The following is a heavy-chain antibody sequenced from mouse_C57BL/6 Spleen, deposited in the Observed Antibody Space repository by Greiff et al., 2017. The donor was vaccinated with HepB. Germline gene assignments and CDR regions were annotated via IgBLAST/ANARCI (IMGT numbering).Heavy chain of an antibody. CDR2: IYPGDGDT. V-gene: IGHV1-80*01. D-gene: IGHD2-4*01. Sequence: QVQLQQSGAELVKPGASVKISCKASGYAFSSYWMNWVKQRPGKGLEWIGQIYPGDGDTNYNGKFKGKATLTADKSSSTAYMQLSSLTSEDSAVYFWARRLGDDYDGYAMDYWGQGTSVTVSS. CDR1: GYAFSSYW. CDR3: ARRLGDDYDGYAMDY. J-gene: IGHJ4*01.